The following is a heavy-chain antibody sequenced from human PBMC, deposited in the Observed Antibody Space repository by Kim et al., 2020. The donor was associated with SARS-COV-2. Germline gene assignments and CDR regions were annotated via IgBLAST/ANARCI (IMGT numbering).Heavy chain of an antibody. V-gene: IGHV4-31*03. Sequence: SETLSLTCTVSGGSISSGGYYWSWIRQHPGKGLEWIGYIYYSGSTYYNPSLKSRVTISVDTSKNQFSLKLSSVTAADTAVYYCARGRVLELRYFDYWGQGTLVTVSS. J-gene: IGHJ4*02. CDR1: GGSISSGGYY. CDR2: IYYSGST. D-gene: IGHD1-7*01. CDR3: ARGRVLELRYFDY.